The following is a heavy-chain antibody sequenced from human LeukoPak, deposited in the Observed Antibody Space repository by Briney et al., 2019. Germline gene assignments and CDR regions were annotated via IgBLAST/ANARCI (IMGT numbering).Heavy chain of an antibody. CDR3: ARPTLTGYSSGFGY. V-gene: IGHV5-51*01. CDR1: GYSFTSYW. D-gene: IGHD6-19*01. Sequence: GESLKISCKASGYSFTSYWIVWVRQMPGKGLEWMGIIYPGDSDTRYSPSFQGQVTISADKSISTAFLQWSGLKASDTVIYYCARPTLTGYSSGFGYWGQGALVTVSS. CDR2: IYPGDSDT. J-gene: IGHJ4*02.